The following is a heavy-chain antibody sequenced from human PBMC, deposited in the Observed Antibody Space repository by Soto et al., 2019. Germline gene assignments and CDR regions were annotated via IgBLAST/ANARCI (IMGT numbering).Heavy chain of an antibody. CDR1: GYSFTSYW. V-gene: IGHV5-10-1*03. CDR2: IDPSDSYT. CDR3: ARSWNPDYYYYGMDV. J-gene: IGHJ6*02. Sequence: EVQLVQSGAEVKKPGEALRISCKGSGYSFTSYWISWVRQIPGKGLEWMGRIDPSDSYTNYSPSFQGHVTISADKSISTAYLQWSSLKASDTAMFYCARSWNPDYYYYGMDVWGQGTTVTVSS. D-gene: IGHD1-1*01.